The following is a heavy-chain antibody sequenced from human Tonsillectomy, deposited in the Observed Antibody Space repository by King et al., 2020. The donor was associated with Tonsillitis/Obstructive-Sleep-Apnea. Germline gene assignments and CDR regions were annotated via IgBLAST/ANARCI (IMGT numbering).Heavy chain of an antibody. V-gene: IGHV3-30*01. J-gene: IGHJ5*02. CDR2: ISYDGSNK. CDR1: GFTFSSYA. D-gene: IGHD3-3*01. Sequence: VQLVESGGGVVQPGRSLRLSCAASGFTFSSYAMHWVRQAPGKGLEWVAVISYDGSNKYYADSVKGRFTISRDNSKNTLYLQMNSLRAEDTAVYYCASSGTPLYYDFWSGYYGWFDPWGQGTLVTVSS. CDR3: ASSGTPLYYDFWSGYYGWFDP.